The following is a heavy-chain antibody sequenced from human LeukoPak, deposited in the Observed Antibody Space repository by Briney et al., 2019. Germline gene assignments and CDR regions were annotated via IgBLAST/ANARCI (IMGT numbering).Heavy chain of an antibody. CDR3: ARVSLDDYVWGSYPPPDY. CDR1: GYTFTSYD. V-gene: IGHV1-18*01. D-gene: IGHD3-16*01. CDR2: ISAYNGNT. Sequence: ASVKVSCKASGYTFTSYDINWVRQAPGQGLEWMGWISAYNGNTNYAQKLQGRVTMTTDTSTSTAYMELRSLRSDDTAVYYCARVSLDDYVWGSYPPPDYWGQGTLVTVSS. J-gene: IGHJ4*02.